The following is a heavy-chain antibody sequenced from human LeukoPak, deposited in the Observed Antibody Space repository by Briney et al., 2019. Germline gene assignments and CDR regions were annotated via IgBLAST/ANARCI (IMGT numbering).Heavy chain of an antibody. V-gene: IGHV3-48*03. CDR1: GFTFSSYE. Sequence: GGSLRLSCAASGFTFSSYEMNWVRKAPGKGLEWVSYISSSGSTIYYADSVKGRFTISRDNAKNSLYLQMNSLRAEDTAVYYCARVSLGLDYWGQGTLVTVSS. CDR3: ARVSLGLDY. J-gene: IGHJ4*02. CDR2: ISSSGSTI.